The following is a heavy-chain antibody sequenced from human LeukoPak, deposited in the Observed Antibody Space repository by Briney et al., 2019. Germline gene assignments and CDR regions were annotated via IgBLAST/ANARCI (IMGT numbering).Heavy chain of an antibody. J-gene: IGHJ6*03. D-gene: IGHD1-1*01. CDR3: ARVSWFPGTSYYYMDV. V-gene: IGHV4-34*01. CDR2: INHSGST. CDR1: GGSFSGYY. Sequence: SETLSLTCTVYGGSFSGYYWSWIRQPPGKGLEWIGEINHSGSTNYNPSLKSRVTISVDTSKNQFSLKLSSVTAADTAVYYCARVSWFPGTSYYYMDVWGKGTTVTVSS.